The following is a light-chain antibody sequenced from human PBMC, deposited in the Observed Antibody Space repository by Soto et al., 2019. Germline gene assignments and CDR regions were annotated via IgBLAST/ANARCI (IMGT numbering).Light chain of an antibody. CDR2: GAC. V-gene: IGKV3-20*01. CDR1: QSVSSSY. CDR3: QKYGSSQGT. J-gene: IGKJ1*01. Sequence: EIVLTQSPGTLSLSPGERATLSCRASQSVSSSYLAWYQQKPGQAPRLLIYGACSRATGIPDRFSGSGSGTDFTLTISRLEPEDFAVYYCQKYGSSQGTFGQGTKVEIK.